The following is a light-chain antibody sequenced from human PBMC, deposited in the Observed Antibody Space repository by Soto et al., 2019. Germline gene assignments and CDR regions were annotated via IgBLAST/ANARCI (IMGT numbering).Light chain of an antibody. V-gene: IGLV8-61*01. Sequence: QTVVTQEPSFSMSPGGTVTFTCGLTSGSVSTDYYPSWYQQTPGQAPRTLIYSTNTRSPGVPDRFSGSILGNKAALTITGAQADDESDYFCVLYMGSGISVFGGGTKLTVL. CDR2: STN. J-gene: IGLJ3*02. CDR3: VLYMGSGISV. CDR1: SGSVSTDYY.